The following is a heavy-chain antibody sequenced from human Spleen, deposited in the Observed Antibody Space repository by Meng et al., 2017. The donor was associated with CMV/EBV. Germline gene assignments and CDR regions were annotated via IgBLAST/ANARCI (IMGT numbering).Heavy chain of an antibody. CDR1: GGSFSDYY. CDR3: ARDWFMVRGL. J-gene: IGHJ4*02. D-gene: IGHD3-10*01. Sequence: SETLSLTCAVYGGSFSDYYWSWIRQPPGKGLEWIGEINHSGSTHYNPSLKSRVTISVDTSKNQFSLKLSSVTAADTAVYYCARDWFMVRGLWGQGTLVTVSS. V-gene: IGHV4-34*01. CDR2: INHSGST.